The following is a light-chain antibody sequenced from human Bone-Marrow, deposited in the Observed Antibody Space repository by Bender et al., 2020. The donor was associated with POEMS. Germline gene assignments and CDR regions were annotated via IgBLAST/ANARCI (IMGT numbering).Light chain of an antibody. J-gene: IGLJ2*01. CDR1: SSDIGSYEL. CDR3: SSYLTSGTLV. CDR2: DVT. Sequence: QSALTQPASVSGSPGQSITISCTGTSSDIGSYELVSWYQQDPGKAPKLMIYDVTYRPSEVSNRFSGSKSGNSASLTISGLQAEDEADYYCSSYLTSGTLVFGGGTKLTVL. V-gene: IGLV2-14*02.